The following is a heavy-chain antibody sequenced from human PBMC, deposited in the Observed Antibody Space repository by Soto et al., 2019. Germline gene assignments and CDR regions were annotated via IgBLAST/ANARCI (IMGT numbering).Heavy chain of an antibody. CDR1: GFTFSSYG. CDR3: AKDPRWDIVVVPAAMDTPAQFDP. Sequence: GGSLRLSCAASGFTFSSYGMHWVRQAPGKGLEWVAVISYDGSNKYYADSVKGRFTISRDNSKTTLYLQMNSLRAEDTAVYYCAKDPRWDIVVVPAAMDTPAQFDPWGQGTLVTVSS. D-gene: IGHD2-2*01. V-gene: IGHV3-30*18. CDR2: ISYDGSNK. J-gene: IGHJ5*02.